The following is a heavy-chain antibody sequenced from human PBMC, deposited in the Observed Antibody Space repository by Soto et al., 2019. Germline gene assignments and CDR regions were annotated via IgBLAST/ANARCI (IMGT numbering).Heavy chain of an antibody. V-gene: IGHV1-46*01. D-gene: IGHD2-21*02. J-gene: IGHJ3*02. CDR2: INPSGGST. CDR3: ARVKGCGGDCYRNCYALDI. CDR1: GYTFTSYY. Sequence: GASVKVSCKASGYTFTSYYMHWVRQAPGQGLEWMGIINPSGGSTSYAQKFQGRVTMTRDTSTSTVYMELSSLRSEDTAVYYCARVKGCGGDCYRNCYALDIWGQGTMVTVSS.